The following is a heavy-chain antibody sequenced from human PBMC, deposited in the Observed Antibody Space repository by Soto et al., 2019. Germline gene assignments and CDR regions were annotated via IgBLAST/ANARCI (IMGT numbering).Heavy chain of an antibody. CDR2: ISSSGDGT. D-gene: IGHD3-3*01. Sequence: GWSLRLSCASSVFTFITYAMTWVRQAPGKGLEWVSMISSSGDGTYYEDSVKGRFTISRDNSRNTLNLQMNSLRAEDTAVYYCAKNGDFWSWGMDVWGQGTTVTVSS. CDR1: VFTFITYA. CDR3: AKNGDFWSWGMDV. V-gene: IGHV3-23*01. J-gene: IGHJ6*02.